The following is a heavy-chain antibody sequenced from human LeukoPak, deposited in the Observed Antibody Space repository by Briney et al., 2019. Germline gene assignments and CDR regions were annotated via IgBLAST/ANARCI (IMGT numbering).Heavy chain of an antibody. V-gene: IGHV3-30*04. Sequence: GRSLRLSCAASGFTFSSYAMHWVRQAPGKGLEWVAVISYDGNHIFYADSVKGRFTISRDNSKNTLYLQMNSLTTEDTAVYYCARCGGDCYTSTQGFDYWGQGTLVTVSS. CDR2: ISYDGNHI. CDR1: GFTFSSYA. D-gene: IGHD2-21*02. CDR3: ARCGGDCYTSTQGFDY. J-gene: IGHJ4*02.